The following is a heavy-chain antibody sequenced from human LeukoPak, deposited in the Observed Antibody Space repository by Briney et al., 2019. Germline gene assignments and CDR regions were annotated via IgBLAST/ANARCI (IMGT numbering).Heavy chain of an antibody. Sequence: GGSLRLSCAASGVTFSDYWMTGVRQAPGKGLEWVANIKEDGGEKNYVDSVKGRFTISRDNARNSLFLPMTSPRAEATPIYYCARDGYLPESGDCSAGDYWGQGTLVTVSS. V-gene: IGHV3-7*01. CDR1: GVTFSDYW. J-gene: IGHJ4*02. CDR2: IKEDGGEK. D-gene: IGHD2-21*02. CDR3: ARDGYLPESGDCSAGDY.